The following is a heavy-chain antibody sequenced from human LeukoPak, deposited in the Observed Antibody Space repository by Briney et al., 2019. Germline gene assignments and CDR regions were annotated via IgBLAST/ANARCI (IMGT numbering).Heavy chain of an antibody. D-gene: IGHD3-3*01. V-gene: IGHV3-66*01. Sequence: GGSLRLSCAASGFTVSSNYMSWVRQAPGKGLEWVSVIYSGGSTYYADSVKGRFTISRDNSKNTLYLQMNSLRAEDTAVYYCARDPIAYDFWSGPSLGYWGQGTLVTVSS. J-gene: IGHJ4*02. CDR1: GFTVSSNY. CDR3: ARDPIAYDFWSGPSLGY. CDR2: IYSGGST.